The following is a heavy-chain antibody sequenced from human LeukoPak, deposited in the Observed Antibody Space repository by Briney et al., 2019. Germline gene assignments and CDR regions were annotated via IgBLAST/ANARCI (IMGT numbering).Heavy chain of an antibody. Sequence: PGGSLRLSCAASGFTFSNYAMNWVRQAPGKGLEWVAAIPGNGRSTYYTDSVKGRFTISRDNSKNTLYLQMHTLRVEDTAVYYCGTPQSPSRGFYMDVWGKGTTVTVSS. J-gene: IGHJ6*03. CDR1: GFTFSNYA. CDR2: IPGNGRST. V-gene: IGHV3-23*01. CDR3: GTPQSPSRGFYMDV.